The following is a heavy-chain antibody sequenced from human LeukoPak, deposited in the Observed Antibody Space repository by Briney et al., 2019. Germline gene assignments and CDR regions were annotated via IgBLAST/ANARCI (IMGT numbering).Heavy chain of an antibody. Sequence: SETLSLTCAVYGGSFSGYYWSWIRQPPGKGLEWIGYIYYSGSTNYNPSLKSRVTISVDTSKNQFSLKLSSVTAADTAVYYCASSPFRGSGYYYGMDVWGQGTTVTVSS. J-gene: IGHJ6*02. CDR3: ASSPFRGSGYYYGMDV. D-gene: IGHD3-10*01. V-gene: IGHV4-59*01. CDR1: GGSFSGYY. CDR2: IYYSGST.